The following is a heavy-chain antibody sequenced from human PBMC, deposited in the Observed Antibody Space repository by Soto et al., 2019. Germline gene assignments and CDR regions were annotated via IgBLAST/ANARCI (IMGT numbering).Heavy chain of an antibody. D-gene: IGHD2-2*01. CDR2: IIPIFGTA. CDR1: GGTFSSYA. CDR3: ASQCSSTSCYYNFDY. J-gene: IGHJ4*02. Sequence: SVKVSCKASGGTFSSYAISWVRQAPGQGLEWMGGIIPIFGTANYAQKFQGRVTITADKSTSTAYMELSSLRSEDTAVYYCASQCSSTSCYYNFDYWGQGALVTVSS. V-gene: IGHV1-69*06.